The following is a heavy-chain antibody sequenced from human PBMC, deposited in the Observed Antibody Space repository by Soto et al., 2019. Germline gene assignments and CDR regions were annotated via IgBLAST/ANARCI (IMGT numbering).Heavy chain of an antibody. J-gene: IGHJ4*02. CDR1: VDSMRGYHFY. Sequence: SETLSLRCSVPVDSMRGYHFYWAWIRQAPGKGLEWIGSAYFSGGNTYYNPSLKSRVSIFVDTSKNEFSLRLTSLTAADTAVYFCAYGSSSAWIDFWGQGTLVTVSS. D-gene: IGHD6-25*01. V-gene: IGHV4-39*01. CDR2: AYFSGGNT. CDR3: AYGSSSAWIDF.